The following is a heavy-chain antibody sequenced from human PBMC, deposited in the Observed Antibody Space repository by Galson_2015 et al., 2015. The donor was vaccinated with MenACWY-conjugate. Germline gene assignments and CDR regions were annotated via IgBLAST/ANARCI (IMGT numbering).Heavy chain of an antibody. CDR1: GGSISSYY. CDR3: ARAIQYSSSWYFDY. CDR2: IYYSGST. Sequence: SETLSLTCTVSGGSISSYYWSWIRQPPGKGLEWIGYIYYSGSTNYNPSLKSRVTISVDTSKNQFSLKLSSVTAADTAVYYCARAIQYSSSWYFDYWGQGTLVTVSS. V-gene: IGHV4-59*01. J-gene: IGHJ4*02. D-gene: IGHD6-13*01.